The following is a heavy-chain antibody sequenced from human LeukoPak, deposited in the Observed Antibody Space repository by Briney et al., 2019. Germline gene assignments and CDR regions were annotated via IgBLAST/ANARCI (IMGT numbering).Heavy chain of an antibody. V-gene: IGHV3-21*01. CDR1: GFTFSSYN. Sequence: GGSLRVSCAASGFTFSSYNMNWVRQAPGKGLEWVSSISPTSSNIYYSKSVKGRFTISRDNAKKSLYLQMNSLRAEDTAVYYCARVSRPFGGVFVTPFDYWGQGTQVTVSS. D-gene: IGHD3-16*02. CDR2: ISPTSSNI. CDR3: ARVSRPFGGVFVTPFDY. J-gene: IGHJ4*02.